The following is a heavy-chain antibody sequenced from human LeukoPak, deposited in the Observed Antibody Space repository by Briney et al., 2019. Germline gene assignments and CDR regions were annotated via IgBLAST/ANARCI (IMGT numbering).Heavy chain of an antibody. D-gene: IGHD3-3*01. J-gene: IGHJ5*02. V-gene: IGHV4-59*08. CDR3: ARGYYDFWSGYFRWFDP. CDR1: GGSISSYY. CDR2: IYYSGST. Sequence: PSETLSLTCTVSGGSISSYYWSWIRQPPGKGLEWIGYIYYSGSTNYNPSLKSRVTISVDTSKNQFSLKLSSVTAADTAVYYCARGYYDFWSGYFRWFDPWGQGTLVTVSS.